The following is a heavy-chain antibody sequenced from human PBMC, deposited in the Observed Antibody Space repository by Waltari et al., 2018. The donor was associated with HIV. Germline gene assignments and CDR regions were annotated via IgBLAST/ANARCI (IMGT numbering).Heavy chain of an antibody. J-gene: IGHJ4*02. D-gene: IGHD2-21*02. Sequence: EVQLLESGGGLVQPGGSLSLSCAASGFTFSSSAMSWVRQVPGKGLEWVSASSGSGCSTYYADSVKGRFTISRDNSKNTLYLQMNSLRAEDTAVYYCAKDDIVVVTAILDYWGQGTLVTVSS. CDR2: SSGSGCST. V-gene: IGHV3-23*01. CDR3: AKDDIVVVTAILDY. CDR1: GFTFSSSA.